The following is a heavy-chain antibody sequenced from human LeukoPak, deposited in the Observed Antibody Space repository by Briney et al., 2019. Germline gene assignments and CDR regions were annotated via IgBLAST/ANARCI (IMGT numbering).Heavy chain of an antibody. CDR1: GFTFSSYA. D-gene: IGHD5-24*01. Sequence: PGGSLRLSCAASGFTFSSYAMSWVRQAPGKGLEWVSAISGSGGSTYYADSVKGRFTISRDNSKNTLYLQMNSLRAEDTAVYYCARDGEMATISARSYYYYGMDVWGQGTTVTVSS. CDR3: ARDGEMATISARSYYYYGMDV. V-gene: IGHV3-23*01. CDR2: ISGSGGST. J-gene: IGHJ6*02.